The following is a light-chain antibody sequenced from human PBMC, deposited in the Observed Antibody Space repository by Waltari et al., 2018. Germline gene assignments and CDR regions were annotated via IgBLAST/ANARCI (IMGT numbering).Light chain of an antibody. J-gene: IGKJ1*01. CDR1: QSVLYISNNNNY. V-gene: IGKV4-1*01. CDR3: QQYYSTPRT. Sequence: DIVMTLSPESLAVPLGESATINCKSSQSVLYISNNNNYLAWYQQKPGQPPKLLLDWASTRESGVPDRFSGSGSGTDFTLTISSLQAEDVAVYYCQQYYSTPRTFGQGTKVEIK. CDR2: WAS.